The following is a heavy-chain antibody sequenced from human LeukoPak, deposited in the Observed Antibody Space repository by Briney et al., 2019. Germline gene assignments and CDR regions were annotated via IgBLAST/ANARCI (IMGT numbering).Heavy chain of an antibody. V-gene: IGHV1-18*01. J-gene: IGHJ4*02. CDR2: ISGYNGKT. CDR1: GYTFTSFG. CDR3: VRDPATVTIGSCFDS. Sequence: GASVKVSCKSSGYTFTSFGISWVRQAPDQGLEWMAWISGYNGKTNYAQKFQGRVTPTTDTPTNTAYMELTGLRPDDTAVYYCVRDPATVTIGSCFDSWGQGTLVTVSS. D-gene: IGHD4-17*01.